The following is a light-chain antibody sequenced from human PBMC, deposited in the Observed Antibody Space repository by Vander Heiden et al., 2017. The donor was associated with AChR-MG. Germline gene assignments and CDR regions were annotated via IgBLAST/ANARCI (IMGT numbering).Light chain of an antibody. Sequence: DVVMTQTPLSVSVTPVQPASISCKSSQSLLHSDGKTSLHWYLQKPGQSQQLLIYEVSKRFYGVPERFMGSGSGTGFTLKSSRVEAEDVGVYYCMQTIQLPYTFGQGTRLEIK. V-gene: IGKV2D-29*02. CDR2: EVS. CDR1: QSLLHSDGKTS. J-gene: IGKJ2*01. CDR3: MQTIQLPYT.